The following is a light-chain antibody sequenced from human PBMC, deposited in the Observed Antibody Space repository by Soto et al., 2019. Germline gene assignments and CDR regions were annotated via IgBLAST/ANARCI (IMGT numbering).Light chain of an antibody. J-gene: IGLJ2*01. CDR3: CSYAGRGGV. Sequence: QSALIQPASVSGSPGQSITISCTGTNSDVGSHNLVSWYQQHPGKAPKLMIYEVSKRPSGVSNRFSGSKSGNTASLTISGLQAEDEAGYYCCSYAGRGGVFGGGTKVTVL. V-gene: IGLV2-23*02. CDR2: EVS. CDR1: NSDVGSHNL.